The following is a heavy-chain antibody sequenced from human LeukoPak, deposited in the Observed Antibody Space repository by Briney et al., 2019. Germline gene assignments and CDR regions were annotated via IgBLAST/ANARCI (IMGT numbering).Heavy chain of an antibody. CDR1: GFTVSSRY. CDR3: ARGESSDCTCIDY. CDR2: IHGDGST. Sequence: GGSLRLSCAASGFTVSSRYMSWVRQAPGKGLEWVLVIHGDGSTYYAGSVKGRFTISRDNSKNTLYLQMNSLRAEDTAVYYCARGESSDCTCIDYWGQGTLVSVSS. J-gene: IGHJ4*02. D-gene: IGHD2-21*02. V-gene: IGHV3-53*01.